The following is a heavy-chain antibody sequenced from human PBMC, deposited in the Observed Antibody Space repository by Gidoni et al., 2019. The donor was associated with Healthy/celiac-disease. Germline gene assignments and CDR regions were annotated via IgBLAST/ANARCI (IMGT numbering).Heavy chain of an antibody. D-gene: IGHD2-21*02. CDR3: AKQAYCGGDCYPDY. CDR2: ISDDGSNK. J-gene: IGHJ4*02. V-gene: IGHV3-30*18. CDR1: GFTFSSYG. Sequence: QVQLVESGGGVVQPGRSLRLSCAASGFTFSSYGMHWVRQAPGKGLEWVAVISDDGSNKYYADSVKGRFTISRDNSKNTLYLQMNSLRAEDTAVYYCAKQAYCGGDCYPDYWGQGTLVTVSS.